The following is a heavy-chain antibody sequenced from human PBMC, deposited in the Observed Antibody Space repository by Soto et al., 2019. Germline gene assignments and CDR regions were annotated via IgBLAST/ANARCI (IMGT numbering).Heavy chain of an antibody. D-gene: IGHD3-22*01. CDR3: AKGVTMIVVVITEFDY. Sequence: GGSLRRSCAASGFTFSREGLHWVRQAPGKGLEWVAVISYDGSNKYYADSVKGRFTISRDNSKNTLYLQMNSLRAEDTAVYYCAKGVTMIVVVITEFDYWGQGTLVTVSS. CDR1: GFTFSREG. V-gene: IGHV3-30*18. J-gene: IGHJ4*02. CDR2: ISYDGSNK.